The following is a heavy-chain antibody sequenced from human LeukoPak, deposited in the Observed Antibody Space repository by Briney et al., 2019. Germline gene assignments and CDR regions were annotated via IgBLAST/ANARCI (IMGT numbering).Heavy chain of an antibody. V-gene: IGHV1-69*04. CDR1: GGTFSSYA. CDR3: ARETSNYSPTFDY. D-gene: IGHD4-11*01. Sequence: ASVKVSCKASGGTFSSYAISWVRRAPGQGLEWMGRIIPILGIANYAQKFQGRVTITADKSTSTAYMELSSLRSEDTAVYYCARETSNYSPTFDYWGQGTLVTVSS. J-gene: IGHJ4*02. CDR2: IIPILGIA.